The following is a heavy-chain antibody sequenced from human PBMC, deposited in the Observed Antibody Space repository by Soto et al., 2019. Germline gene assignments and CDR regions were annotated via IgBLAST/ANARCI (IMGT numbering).Heavy chain of an antibody. V-gene: IGHV1-3*01. CDR3: AREKMDYDFSSGYSEVYYYHGMDV. CDR2: INAGNGNT. J-gene: IGHJ6*02. Sequence: ASVKVSCKASGYTFTSYAMHWVRQAPGQRLEWMGWINAGNGNTKYSQKFQGRVTITRDTSASTAYMELSSLRSEDTAVYYCAREKMDYDFSSGYSEVYYYHGMDVWGQGTTVTVSS. D-gene: IGHD3-3*01. CDR1: GYTFTSYA.